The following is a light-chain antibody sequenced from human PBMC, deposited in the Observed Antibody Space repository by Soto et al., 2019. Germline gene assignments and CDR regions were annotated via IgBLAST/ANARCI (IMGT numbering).Light chain of an antibody. CDR1: QSVSSN. CDR3: QQYNNWSPYMYT. V-gene: IGKV3-15*01. Sequence: EIVMTQSPATLSVSPGERATLSCRASQSVSSNLAWYQQKPGQAPSLLIYGASTRSTGTPARFSGSGSGTEFTLTISSLQSEDFAVYYCQQYNNWSPYMYTFGQGTKLEIK. CDR2: GAS. J-gene: IGKJ2*01.